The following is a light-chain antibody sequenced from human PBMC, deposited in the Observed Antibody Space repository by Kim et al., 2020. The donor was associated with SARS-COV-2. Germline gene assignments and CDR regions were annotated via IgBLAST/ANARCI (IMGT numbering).Light chain of an antibody. CDR3: QSYDSSLSVV. Sequence: GQGVTIACPWSSSNVGAGYDVHWYQPLPGTAPKLLIYGNSNRPSGVPDRFSGSKSGTSASLAITGLQAEDEADYYCQSYDSSLSVVFGGGTQLTVL. J-gene: IGLJ2*01. CDR2: GNS. CDR1: SSNVGAGYD. V-gene: IGLV1-40*01.